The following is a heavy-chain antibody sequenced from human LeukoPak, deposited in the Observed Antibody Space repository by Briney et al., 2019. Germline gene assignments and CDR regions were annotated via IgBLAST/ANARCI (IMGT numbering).Heavy chain of an antibody. CDR1: GFTVGSNY. Sequence: PGGSLRLSCAASGFTVGSNYMSWVRQAPGKGLEWVSIIYSGGSTFYADSVKGRFTISRDNSKNTLYLQMNSLRAEDTAVYYCARGGSYLSAFDIWSQGTMVTVSS. J-gene: IGHJ3*02. CDR3: ARGGSYLSAFDI. V-gene: IGHV3-53*01. D-gene: IGHD1-26*01. CDR2: IYSGGST.